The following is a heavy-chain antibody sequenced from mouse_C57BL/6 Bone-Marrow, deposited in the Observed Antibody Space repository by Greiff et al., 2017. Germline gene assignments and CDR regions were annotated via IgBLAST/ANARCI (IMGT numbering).Heavy chain of an antibody. CDR2: IYPRSGNT. Sequence: QVQLQQSGAELARPGASVKLSCKASGYTFTSYGISWVKQSTGQGLEWIGEIYPRSGNTSYNEKFKGKATLTADKSSSTAYMELRSMTSEDSAVYISARPYYYGSSQSFYAMDYWGQGTSVTVSS. D-gene: IGHD1-1*01. V-gene: IGHV1-81*01. CDR3: ARPYYYGSSQSFYAMDY. J-gene: IGHJ4*01. CDR1: GYTFTSYG.